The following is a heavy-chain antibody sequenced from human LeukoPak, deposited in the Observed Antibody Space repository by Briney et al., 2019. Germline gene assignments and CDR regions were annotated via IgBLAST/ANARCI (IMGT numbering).Heavy chain of an antibody. Sequence: GGSLRLSCAASGFTFDNYAMHWVRQAPGKGLEWVSGISWNSGSIGYADSVKGRFTISRDNAKNSLYLQMNSLRAEDTALYYCGKDSLRYCSSTSCYQFDYWGEGTLVTVSS. J-gene: IGHJ4*02. CDR1: GFTFDNYA. CDR3: GKDSLRYCSSTSCYQFDY. CDR2: ISWNSGSI. D-gene: IGHD2-2*01. V-gene: IGHV3-9*01.